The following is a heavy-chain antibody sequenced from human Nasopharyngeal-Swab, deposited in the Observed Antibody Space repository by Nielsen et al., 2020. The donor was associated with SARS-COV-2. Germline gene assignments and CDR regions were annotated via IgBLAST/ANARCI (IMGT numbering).Heavy chain of an antibody. J-gene: IGHJ6*02. Sequence: SVKVSCKASGGTFSSYAISWVRQVPGQGLEWMGGIIPIFGTANYAQKFQGRVTITADESTSTAYMELSSLRSEDTAVYYCARDRYDILTGYYPPPYYGMDVWAKGPRSPSP. D-gene: IGHD3-9*01. CDR1: GGTFSSYA. CDR2: IIPIFGTA. V-gene: IGHV1-69*13. CDR3: ARDRYDILTGYYPPPYYGMDV.